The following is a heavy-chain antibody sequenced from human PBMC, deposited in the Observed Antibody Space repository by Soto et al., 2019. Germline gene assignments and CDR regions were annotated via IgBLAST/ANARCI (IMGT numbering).Heavy chain of an antibody. J-gene: IGHJ2*01. CDR2: IYPGDSDT. D-gene: IGHD3-9*01. V-gene: IGHV5-51*01. CDR3: ARHFDYDILTGYGTPNARWYFDL. Sequence: GESLKISCKGSGYSFTSYWIGWVRQMPGKGLEWMGIIYPGDSDTRYSPSFQGQVTISADKSISTAYLQWSSLKASDTAMYYCARHFDYDILTGYGTPNARWYFDLWGHGTLVTVSS. CDR1: GYSFTSYW.